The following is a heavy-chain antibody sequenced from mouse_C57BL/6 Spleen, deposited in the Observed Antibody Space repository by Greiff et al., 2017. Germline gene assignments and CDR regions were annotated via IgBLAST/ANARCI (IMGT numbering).Heavy chain of an antibody. V-gene: IGHV1-52*01. Sequence: QVQLQQPGAELVRPGSSVKLSCKASGYTFTSYWMHWVKQRPIQGLEWIGNIDPSDSETHYNQKFKDKATLTVDKSSSTAYMQLSSLTSEDSAVYYCASHYYYGIAMDYWGQGTSVTVSS. CDR2: IDPSDSET. CDR1: GYTFTSYW. J-gene: IGHJ4*01. CDR3: ASHYYYGIAMDY. D-gene: IGHD1-1*01.